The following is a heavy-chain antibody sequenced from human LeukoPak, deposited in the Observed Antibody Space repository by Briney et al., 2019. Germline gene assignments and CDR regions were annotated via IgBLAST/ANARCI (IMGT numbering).Heavy chain of an antibody. Sequence: NASETLSLTCAVYGGSFSDYYWTWIRQTPGKGLERIGQISHSGTTSYNPSLKSRVTMSVDTSKNQFSLKLTSVTAADTAVYYCARGCPGYWGQGTLVTVSS. CDR3: ARGCPGY. V-gene: IGHV4-34*01. CDR1: GGSFSDYY. CDR2: ISHSGTT. J-gene: IGHJ4*02.